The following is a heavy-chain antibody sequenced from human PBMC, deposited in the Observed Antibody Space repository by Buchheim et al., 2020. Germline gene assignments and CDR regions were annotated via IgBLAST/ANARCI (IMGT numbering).Heavy chain of an antibody. CDR3: ARAPEGQLGLYYFDY. Sequence: EVQLVESGGGLIQPGGSLRLSCAASGFTVSSNYMSWVRQAPGKGLEWVSVIYSGGSTYYADSVKGRFTISRDNSKNTLYLQMNSLRAEDTTVYYCARAPEGQLGLYYFDYWGQVTL. J-gene: IGHJ4*02. D-gene: IGHD1-1*01. V-gene: IGHV3-53*01. CDR1: GFTVSSNY. CDR2: IYSGGST.